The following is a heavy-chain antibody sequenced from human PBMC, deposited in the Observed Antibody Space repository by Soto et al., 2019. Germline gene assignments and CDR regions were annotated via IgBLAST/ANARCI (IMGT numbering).Heavy chain of an antibody. CDR2: IYPGDSDT. Sequence: GESLKISCKGSGYSFTSYWIGWVRQMPGKGLEWMGIIYPGDSDTRYSPSFQGQVTISADKSISTAYLQWSSLKASDTAMYYCARHSALSSGWPKGNDYWGQGTLVTVSS. D-gene: IGHD6-19*01. V-gene: IGHV5-51*01. CDR1: GYSFTSYW. CDR3: ARHSALSSGWPKGNDY. J-gene: IGHJ4*02.